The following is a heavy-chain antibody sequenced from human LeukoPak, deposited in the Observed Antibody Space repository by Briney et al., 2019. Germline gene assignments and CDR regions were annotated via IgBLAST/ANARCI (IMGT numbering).Heavy chain of an antibody. D-gene: IGHD3-22*01. Sequence: PGWSLRLSCAASGFTFSSYWMHWVRQAPGKGLVWVSRINSDGRSTSYADSVKGRFTISRDNPKNTLHLQMNSLRAEDTAVYYCARHSSGYYHYDYWGPGTPVTVAS. CDR2: INSDGRST. CDR1: GFTFSSYW. J-gene: IGHJ4*02. CDR3: ARHSSGYYHYDY. V-gene: IGHV3-74*01.